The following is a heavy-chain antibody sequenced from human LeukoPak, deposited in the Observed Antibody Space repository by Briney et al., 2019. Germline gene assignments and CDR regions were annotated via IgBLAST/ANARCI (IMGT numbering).Heavy chain of an antibody. D-gene: IGHD3-10*01. CDR2: IKQDGSEK. V-gene: IGHV3-7*03. Sequence: PGGSLRLSCAASGFTFSSYWMSWVRQAPGKGLEWVANIKQDGSEKYYVDSVKGRFTISRDNAKNSLYLQMNSLRAEDTALYYCARLGGGSWFGDFDPWGQGTLVTVSS. CDR1: GFTFSSYW. CDR3: ARLGGGSWFGDFDP. J-gene: IGHJ5*02.